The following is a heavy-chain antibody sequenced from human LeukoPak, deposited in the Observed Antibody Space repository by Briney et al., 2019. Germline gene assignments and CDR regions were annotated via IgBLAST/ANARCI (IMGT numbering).Heavy chain of an antibody. D-gene: IGHD4-23*01. CDR3: TTDQVVTPGFNFDY. CDR2: SRDKGNSYTT. J-gene: IGHJ4*02. V-gene: IGHV3-72*01. CDR1: GFTFSDHY. Sequence: GGSLRLSCAASGFTFSDHYIDWVRQAPGKGLEWVGRSRDKGNSYTTAYAASVRGRFTISRDDSKNSLYLQMNSLKIEDTAVYYCTTDQVVTPGFNFDYWGQGTLVTVSS.